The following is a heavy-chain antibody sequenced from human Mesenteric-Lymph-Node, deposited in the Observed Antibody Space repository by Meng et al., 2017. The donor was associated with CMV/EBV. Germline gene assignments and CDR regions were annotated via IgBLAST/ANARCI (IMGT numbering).Heavy chain of an antibody. CDR3: ARGGTVTTYLAFDI. J-gene: IGHJ3*02. CDR2: IYSGGST. Sequence: GESLKISCAASGFTVSSNYMSWVRQAPGKGLGWVSVIYSGGSTYYADSVKGRFTISRDNSKNTLYLQMNSLRAEDTAVYYCARGGTVTTYLAFDIWGQGTMVTVSS. D-gene: IGHD4-17*01. V-gene: IGHV3-66*02. CDR1: GFTVSSNY.